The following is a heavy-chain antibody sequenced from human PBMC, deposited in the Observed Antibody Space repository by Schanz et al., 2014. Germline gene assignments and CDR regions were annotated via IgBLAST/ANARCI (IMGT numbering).Heavy chain of an antibody. CDR3: ARDGEAAADCDY. CDR1: GYTFTSYD. J-gene: IGHJ4*02. CDR2: MNPNSGNT. V-gene: IGHV1-8*02. D-gene: IGHD6-13*01. Sequence: QVQLVQSGAEVKKPGASVKVSCKASGYTFTSYDINWVRQAPGQGLEWMGWMNPNSGNTGYAQKFQGRVAMTRDASTSTVYMELSSLRSEDPAAYYCARDGEAAADCDYWGQGTLVTVSS.